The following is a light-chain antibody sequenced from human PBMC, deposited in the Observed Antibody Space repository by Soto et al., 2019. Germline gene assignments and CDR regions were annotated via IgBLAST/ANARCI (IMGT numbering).Light chain of an antibody. CDR1: QSVSSN. V-gene: IGKV3-15*01. CDR2: GAS. Sequence: EIVMTQSPATLSVSPGERATLSCRASQSVSSNLAWYQQKPGQAPRRLIYGASTRATGIPARFSGSGSGTEFTLTISSLQSEEFAVFYCQQYDNWPITFGQGTRLEIK. J-gene: IGKJ5*01. CDR3: QQYDNWPIT.